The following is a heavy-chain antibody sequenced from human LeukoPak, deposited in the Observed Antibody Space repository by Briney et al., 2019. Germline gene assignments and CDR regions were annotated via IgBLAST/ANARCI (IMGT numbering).Heavy chain of an antibody. CDR2: IGSQAYNYAT. CDR1: GFSFSSSP. J-gene: IGHJ6*03. V-gene: IGHV3-73*01. CDR3: AGAPRKSIAVAGAFNHYYYMDV. Sequence: GGSLRLSCAASGFSFSSSPMHWVRQASGKGLEWVGRIGSQAYNYATAYTASVRGRFTISRDDSKNTAYLQMNSLKTEDTAMYYCAGAPRKSIAVAGAFNHYYYMDVWGKGTTVTVSS. D-gene: IGHD6-19*01.